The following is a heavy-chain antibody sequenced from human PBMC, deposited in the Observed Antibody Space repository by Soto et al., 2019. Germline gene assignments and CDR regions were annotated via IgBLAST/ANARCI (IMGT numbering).Heavy chain of an antibody. CDR3: AKYLKGDCGSGNYYYYYMDV. CDR2: ISGSGGST. D-gene: IGHD3-3*01. Sequence: PGGSLRLSCAASGFTFSSYAMSWIRQAPGKGLEWVSAISGSGGSTYYADSVKGRFTISRDNSKNTLYLQMNSLRAEDTAVYYCAKYLKGDCGSGNYYYYYMDVWGKGTTVTVSS. V-gene: IGHV3-23*01. CDR1: GFTFSSYA. J-gene: IGHJ6*03.